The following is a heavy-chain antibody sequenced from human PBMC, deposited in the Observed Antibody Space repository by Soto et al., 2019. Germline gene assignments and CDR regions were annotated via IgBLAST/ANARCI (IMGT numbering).Heavy chain of an antibody. CDR1: GYTFTSYY. J-gene: IGHJ6*02. CDR2: INPSGGST. D-gene: IGHD5-18*01. Sequence: ASVKVSCKASGYTFTSYYMHWVRQAPGQGLEWMGIINPSGGSTSYAQKFQGRVTMTRDTSTSTVYMELSSLRSEDTAVYYCASSGGYSYGYYYYYGMDVWGQGTTVTVSS. V-gene: IGHV1-46*01. CDR3: ASSGGYSYGYYYYYGMDV.